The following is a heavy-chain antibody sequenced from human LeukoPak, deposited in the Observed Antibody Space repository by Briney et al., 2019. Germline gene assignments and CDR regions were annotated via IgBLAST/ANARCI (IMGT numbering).Heavy chain of an antibody. CDR2: ISWNSGTI. V-gene: IGHV3-9*01. J-gene: IGHJ4*02. Sequence: GGSLRLSCAGSGFIFNNYAMHWVRQPPGKGLEWVSGISWNSGTIDYADSVRGRFTISRDNAKNSLYLQMDSLRVEDTAFYYCAKDNRRYYTSGPNPDSLHWGQGALVTVSS. D-gene: IGHD6-19*01. CDR1: GFIFNNYA. CDR3: AKDNRRYYTSGPNPDSLH.